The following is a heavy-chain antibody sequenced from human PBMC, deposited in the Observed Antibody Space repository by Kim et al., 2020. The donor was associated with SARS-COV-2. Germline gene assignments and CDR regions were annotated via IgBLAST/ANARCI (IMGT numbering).Heavy chain of an antibody. J-gene: IGHJ6*02. D-gene: IGHD6-13*01. CDR3: AVQKIKGDYSSHTGSYYYYGMDV. CDR2: INHSGST. V-gene: IGHV4-34*01. CDR1: GGSFSGYY. Sequence: SETLSLTCAVYGGSFSGYYWSWIRQPPGKGLEWIGEINHSGSTNYNPSLKSRVTISVDTSKNQFSLKLSSVTAADTAVYYCAVQKIKGDYSSHTGSYYYYGMDVWGQGTPVTVSS.